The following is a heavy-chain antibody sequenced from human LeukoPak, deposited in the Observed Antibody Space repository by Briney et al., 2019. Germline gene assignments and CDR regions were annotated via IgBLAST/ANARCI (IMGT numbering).Heavy chain of an antibody. CDR3: ARAGVIVVVAPRRFDP. D-gene: IGHD3-22*01. Sequence: SETLSLTCAVYGGSFSGYYWSWIRQPPGKGLEWIGEINHSGSTNYNPSLKSRVTISVDTSKNQFSLKLSSVTAADTAVYYCARAGVIVVVAPRRFDPWGQGTLVTVSS. CDR2: INHSGST. CDR1: GGSFSGYY. V-gene: IGHV4-34*01. J-gene: IGHJ5*02.